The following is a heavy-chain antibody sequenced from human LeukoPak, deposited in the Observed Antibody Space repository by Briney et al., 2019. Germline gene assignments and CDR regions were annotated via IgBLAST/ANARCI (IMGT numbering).Heavy chain of an antibody. V-gene: IGHV4-61*02. CDR3: ARAYDYVWGSYRL. J-gene: IGHJ4*02. CDR1: GGSISSGSYY. D-gene: IGHD3-16*02. CDR2: IYTSGST. Sequence: PSQTLSLTCTVSGGSISSGSYYWSWIRQPAGKGLEWIGRIYTSGSTNYNPSLKSRVTISVDTSRNQFSLKLSSVNAADTAVYYCARAYDYVWGSYRLWGQGTLVTVSS.